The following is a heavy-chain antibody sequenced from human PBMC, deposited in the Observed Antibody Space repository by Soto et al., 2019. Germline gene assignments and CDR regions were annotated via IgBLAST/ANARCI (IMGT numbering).Heavy chain of an antibody. D-gene: IGHD6-13*01. J-gene: IGHJ4*02. CDR3: ARDTWLAAAGHFDY. Sequence: QVQLVESGGGVVQPGRSLRLSCAASGFTFSSYAMHWVRQAPGKGLEWVAVISYDGSNKYYADSVKGRFTISRDNSKNTLYLQMNSLRAEDTAVYDCARDTWLAAAGHFDYWGQGTLVTVSS. CDR2: ISYDGSNK. CDR1: GFTFSSYA. V-gene: IGHV3-30-3*01.